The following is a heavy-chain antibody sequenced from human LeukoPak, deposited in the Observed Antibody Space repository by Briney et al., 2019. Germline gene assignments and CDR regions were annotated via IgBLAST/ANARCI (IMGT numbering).Heavy chain of an antibody. D-gene: IGHD2-21*02. Sequence: GGSLRLSCAASGFTFSSCEVNWVRQAPGKGLEWVSYISSSGSTIYYADSVKGRFTISRDNAKNSLYLQMNSLRAEDTAVYYCGRAPGGSCGGDCYPGYYFDYWGQGTLVTVSS. CDR1: GFTFSSCE. CDR2: ISSSGSTI. CDR3: GRAPGGSCGGDCYPGYYFDY. J-gene: IGHJ4*02. V-gene: IGHV3-48*03.